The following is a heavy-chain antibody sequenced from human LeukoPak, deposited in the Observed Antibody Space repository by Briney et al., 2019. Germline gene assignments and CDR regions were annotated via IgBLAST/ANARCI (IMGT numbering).Heavy chain of an antibody. V-gene: IGHV1-18*01. J-gene: IGHJ4*02. CDR3: ARGAYGDK. D-gene: IGHD4-17*01. CDR2: ISTQSGNT. Sequence: GASVKVSCEASGYTLTSYGINWMRQAPGQGLEWMGWISTQSGNTNYAQKVQGGLTLTTDRSTNTAYMELRSLRSDDTAVYYCARGAYGDKWGQGTMVTVS. CDR1: GYTLTSYG.